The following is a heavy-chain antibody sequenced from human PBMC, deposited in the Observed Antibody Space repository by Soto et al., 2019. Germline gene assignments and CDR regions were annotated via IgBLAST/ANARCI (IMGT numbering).Heavy chain of an antibody. D-gene: IGHD1-7*01. CDR2: INSDGARI. J-gene: IGHJ4*02. CDR3: ARAGDWNYVQDF. V-gene: IGHV3-74*03. CDR1: GFTFTHYR. Sequence: VGSLRLSCAASGFTFTHYRIHWVRQPPGKGLEWVGRINSDGARIEYGDSVKGRFTISRDNAHNMVFLQMNSLTDEDSGIYFRARAGDWNYVQDFWGQGTLVTVSS.